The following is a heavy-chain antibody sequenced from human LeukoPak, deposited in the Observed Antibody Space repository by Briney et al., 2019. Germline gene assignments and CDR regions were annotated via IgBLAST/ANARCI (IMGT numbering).Heavy chain of an antibody. Sequence: ASVKVSCKAFGYTFTGYYMHWVRQAPGQGLEWMGWINPNSGGTNYAQKFQGWVTMTRDTSISTAYMELSRLRSDDTAVYYCARGDRIAVAGTPLPFDYWGQGTLVTVSS. J-gene: IGHJ4*02. CDR3: ARGDRIAVAGTPLPFDY. D-gene: IGHD6-19*01. CDR2: INPNSGGT. V-gene: IGHV1-2*04. CDR1: GYTFTGYY.